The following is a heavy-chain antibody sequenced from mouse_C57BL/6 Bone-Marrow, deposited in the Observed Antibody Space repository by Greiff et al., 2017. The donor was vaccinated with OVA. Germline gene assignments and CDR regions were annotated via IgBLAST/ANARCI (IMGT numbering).Heavy chain of an antibody. CDR1: GFTFSSYA. V-gene: IGHV5-9-1*02. CDR3: TRELYDGYDGWYLDV. Sequence: EVQRVESGEGLVKPGGSLTLSCAASGFTFSSYAMSWVRQTPENRLEWVAYISSGGDYIYYADPVKGRFTISRDTARNTLYLQMSSLKSEDRAMYDGTRELYDGYDGWYLDVWGTGTTVTVSS. D-gene: IGHD2-3*01. CDR2: ISSGGDYI. J-gene: IGHJ1*03.